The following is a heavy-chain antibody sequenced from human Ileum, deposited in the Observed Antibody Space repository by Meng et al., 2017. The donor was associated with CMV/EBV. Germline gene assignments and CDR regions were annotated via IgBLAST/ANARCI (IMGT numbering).Heavy chain of an antibody. CDR1: GGSFSCYY. D-gene: IGHD2-2*01. CDR3: ARGDIVVVPAFDY. V-gene: IGHV4-34*01. J-gene: IGHJ4*02. CDR2: INHSGST. Sequence: CAVYGGSFSCYYWRWIRQPPGKGLEWIGEINHSGSTNYNPSLKSRVTISVDTSKNQFSLKLSSVTAADTAVYYCARGDIVVVPAFDYWGQGTLVTVSS.